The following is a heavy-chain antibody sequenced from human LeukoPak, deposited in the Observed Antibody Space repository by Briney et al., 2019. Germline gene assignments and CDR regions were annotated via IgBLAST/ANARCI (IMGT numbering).Heavy chain of an antibody. CDR1: GYTFTSYG. V-gene: IGHV1-18*01. D-gene: IGHD2-2*02. CDR3: ARLGGCCSSTSCYKAWFDP. Sequence: ASVKVSCKASGYTFTSYGISWVRQAPGQGLEWMGWISAYNGNTNYAQKLQGRVTMITDTSTSPAYMELRSLRSDDTAVYYCARLGGCCSSTSCYKAWFDPWGQGTLVTVSS. CDR2: ISAYNGNT. J-gene: IGHJ5*02.